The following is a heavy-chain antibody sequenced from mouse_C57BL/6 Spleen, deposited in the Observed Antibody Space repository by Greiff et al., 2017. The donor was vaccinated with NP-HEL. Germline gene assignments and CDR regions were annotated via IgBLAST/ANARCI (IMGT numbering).Heavy chain of an antibody. V-gene: IGHV1-82*01. Sequence: VKLQESGPELVKPGASVKISCKASGYAFSSSWMNWVKQRPGKGLEWIGRIYPGDGDTNYNGKFKGKATLTADKSSSTAYMQLSSLTSEDSAVYFCASLQRAMDYWGQGTSVTVSS. CDR3: ASLQRAMDY. J-gene: IGHJ4*01. CDR1: GYAFSSSW. CDR2: IYPGDGDT. D-gene: IGHD2-1*01.